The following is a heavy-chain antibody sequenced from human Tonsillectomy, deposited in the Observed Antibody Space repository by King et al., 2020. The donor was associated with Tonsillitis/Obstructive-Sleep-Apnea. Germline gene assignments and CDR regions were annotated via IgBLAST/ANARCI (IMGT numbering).Heavy chain of an antibody. CDR1: GFTFSSYG. CDR3: EREWSGGSWYFDY. V-gene: IGHV3-33*01. D-gene: IGHD1-26*01. J-gene: IGHJ4*02. Sequence: VQLVESGGGVVQPGRSLRLSCAASGFTFSSYGMHWVRQAPGKGLEWVAVIWYDGSNEYYAESVKGRFTISRDNSKNTLYLQMNSLRAKDTAVYYCEREWSGGSWYFDYWGQGILVTVSS. CDR2: IWYDGSNE.